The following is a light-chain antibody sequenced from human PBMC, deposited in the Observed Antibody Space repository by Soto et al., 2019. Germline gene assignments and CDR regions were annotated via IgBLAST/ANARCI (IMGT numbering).Light chain of an antibody. Sequence: EIVLTQSPATQSLSPGERATLSCRASQSISTYLAWYQHKPGQAPRLLMYEASNRATGVPPRFSGSGSGTDLTLTISSLEPEDFAVYYCQQETFGQGTRLEIK. CDR3: QQET. J-gene: IGKJ5*01. V-gene: IGKV3-11*01. CDR1: QSISTY. CDR2: EAS.